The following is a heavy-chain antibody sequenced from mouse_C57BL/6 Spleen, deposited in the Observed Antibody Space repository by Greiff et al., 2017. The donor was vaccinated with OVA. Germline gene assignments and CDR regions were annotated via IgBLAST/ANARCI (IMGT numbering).Heavy chain of an antibody. D-gene: IGHD4-1*01. CDR2: INYDGSST. V-gene: IGHV5-16*01. CDR1: GFTFSDYY. CDR3: ARGGNWDLYYAMDY. J-gene: IGHJ4*01. Sequence: EVMLVESEGGLVQPGSSMKLSCTASGFTFSDYYMAWVRQVPEKGLEWVANINYDGSSTYYLDSLKSRFIISRDNAKNILYLQMSSLKSEDTATSYCARGGNWDLYYAMDYWGQGTSVTVSS.